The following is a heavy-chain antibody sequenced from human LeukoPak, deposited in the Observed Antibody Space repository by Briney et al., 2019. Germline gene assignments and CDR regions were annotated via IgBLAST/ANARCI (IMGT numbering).Heavy chain of an antibody. J-gene: IGHJ6*02. V-gene: IGHV3-30*18. CDR1: GFTFSSYG. CDR2: ISYDGSNK. D-gene: IGHD3-10*01. Sequence: LTGGSLRLSCAASGFTFSSYGMHWVRQAPGKGLEWVAVISYDGSNKYYADSVKGRFTISRDNSKNTLYLQMNSLRAEDTAVYYCAKDVHVPMVRGADYYYYGMDVWGQGTTVTVSS. CDR3: AKDVHVPMVRGADYYYYGMDV.